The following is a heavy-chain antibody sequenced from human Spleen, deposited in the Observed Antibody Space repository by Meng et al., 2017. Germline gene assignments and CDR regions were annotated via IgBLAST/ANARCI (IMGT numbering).Heavy chain of an antibody. J-gene: IGHJ4*02. CDR2: INHSGST. CDR3: ARGPTTMAHDFDY. V-gene: IGHV4-34*01. Sequence: QVQLQRGGSGLLKPPETRPLTCVVSGGSFSDYYWSWIRQPPGKGLEWIGEINHSGSTNYNPSLESRATISVDTSQNNLSLKLSSVTAADSAVYYCARGPTTMAHDFDYWGQGTLVTVSS. D-gene: IGHD4-11*01. CDR1: GGSFSDYY.